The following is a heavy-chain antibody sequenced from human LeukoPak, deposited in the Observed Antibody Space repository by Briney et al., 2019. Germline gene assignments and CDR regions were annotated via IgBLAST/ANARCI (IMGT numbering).Heavy chain of an antibody. V-gene: IGHV3-23*01. CDR2: ISGDGVSP. D-gene: IGHD6-13*01. CDR3: ARVGRSTAAAGFGAFDI. J-gene: IGHJ3*02. Sequence: QAGGSLRLSCAASGFTFNNYALTWVRQTPGKGLECVSAISGDGVSPYYADSVRGRFTISRDNSKNSLYLQINSLRAEDTAVYYCARVGRSTAAAGFGAFDIWGQGTMVTVSS. CDR1: GFTFNNYA.